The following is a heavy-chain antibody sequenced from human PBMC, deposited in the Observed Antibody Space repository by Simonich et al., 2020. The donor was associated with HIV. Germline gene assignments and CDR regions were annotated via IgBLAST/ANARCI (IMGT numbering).Heavy chain of an antibody. CDR2: IHHSGST. CDR1: GGSFNDYS. J-gene: IGHJ4*02. D-gene: IGHD3-10*01. V-gene: IGHV4-34*01. CDR3: ARGRYYYGSGSYRYYFDS. Sequence: QVQLQQWGAGLLKASETLSLTCAVYGGSFNDYSWSWIRQPLGKGLEWIGEIHHSGSTNYNSSVKSRVTISGGTSKKQFSVKLNSVTAADTAVYYCARGRYYYGSGSYRYYFDSWGRGTLVTVSS.